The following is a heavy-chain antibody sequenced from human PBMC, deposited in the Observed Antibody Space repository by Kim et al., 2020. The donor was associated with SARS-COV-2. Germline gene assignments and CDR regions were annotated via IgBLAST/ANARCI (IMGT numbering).Heavy chain of an antibody. V-gene: IGHV3-30*04. CDR1: GLSLSIYA. J-gene: IGHJ4*02. D-gene: IGHD3-10*01. CDR3: VTNGDAY. Sequence: GGSLRLSCTGSGLSLSIYAIHWVRQPPGKGLEWVAVIGYDGSNKEYADSVRGRFTISRDSSKNTVSLHLSSLRRDDTAVYYCVTNGDAYCGQGTLVSVSS. CDR2: IGYDGSNK.